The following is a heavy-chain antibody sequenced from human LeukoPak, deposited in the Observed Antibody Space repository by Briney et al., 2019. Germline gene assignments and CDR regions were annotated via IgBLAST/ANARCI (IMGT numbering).Heavy chain of an antibody. V-gene: IGHV1-2*02. CDR3: ARDYYDSSGYSRFDP. J-gene: IGHJ5*02. CDR1: GYSFTAFY. CDR2: INPNSGGT. Sequence: ASVKVSCKASGYSFTAFYIHWLRQAPGQGLEWMGWINPNSGGTDYAQKFQGRVTMTRDTSISTAYMEVSRLRSDDTAVYYCARDYYDSSGYSRFDPWGQGTLVTVSS. D-gene: IGHD3-22*01.